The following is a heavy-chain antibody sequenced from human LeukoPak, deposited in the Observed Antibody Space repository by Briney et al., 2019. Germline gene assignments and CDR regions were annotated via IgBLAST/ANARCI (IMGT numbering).Heavy chain of an antibody. J-gene: IGHJ6*04. D-gene: IGHD3-10*02. CDR3: AVLGITMIGGV. CDR2: ISGSGSTI. CDR1: GFTFSSYE. Sequence: PGGSLRLSCAASGFTFSSYEMNWVRQAPGKGLEWISYISGSGSTIYYADSVKGRFTISRDNAKNSLYLQMNSLRAEDTAVYYCAVLGITMIGGVWGKGTTVTISS. V-gene: IGHV3-48*03.